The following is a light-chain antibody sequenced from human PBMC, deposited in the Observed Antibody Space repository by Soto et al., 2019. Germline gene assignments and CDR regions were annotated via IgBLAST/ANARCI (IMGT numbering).Light chain of an antibody. J-gene: IGLJ1*01. V-gene: IGLV2-14*01. Sequence: QSALTQPASVSGTSGQSSSISCTGTSSDVGGYSYVAWDQQHLGIDPKLMIYEVSDRSSGVSNRLFGSKTGNTDSLAISRLQAENEADYYCISYTSSNTYGFGTETKVTVL. CDR3: ISYTSSNTYG. CDR1: SSDVGGYSY. CDR2: EVS.